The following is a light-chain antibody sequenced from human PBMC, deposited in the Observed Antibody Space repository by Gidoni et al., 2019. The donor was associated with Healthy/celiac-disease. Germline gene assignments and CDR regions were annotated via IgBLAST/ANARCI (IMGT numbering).Light chain of an antibody. CDR3: CSYAGSSTWV. CDR2: EGS. V-gene: IGLV2-23*01. J-gene: IGLJ3*02. Sequence: QSALSQPASVSGSPGQSITISCTGTSSDLGSYNLVSWYQQQPGKAPKLMIYEGSKRPSGVSNRFSGSKSGNTASLTISGLQAEDEADYYCCSYAGSSTWVFGGGTKLTVL. CDR1: SSDLGSYNL.